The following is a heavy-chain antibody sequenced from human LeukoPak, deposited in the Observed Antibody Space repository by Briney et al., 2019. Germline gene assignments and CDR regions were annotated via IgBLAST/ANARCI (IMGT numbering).Heavy chain of an antibody. D-gene: IGHD3-10*01. CDR3: ARDSRGYGSGSYYSY. Sequence: GGSLRLACAASGFTLSSNGMSWVRQARGKGRGGGANIKQDGSEKYYVDSVKGRFTISRDNAKNSLYLQMNSLRAEDTAVYYCARDSRGYGSGSYYSYWGQGTLVTVSS. CDR2: IKQDGSEK. J-gene: IGHJ4*02. V-gene: IGHV3-7*01. CDR1: GFTLSSNG.